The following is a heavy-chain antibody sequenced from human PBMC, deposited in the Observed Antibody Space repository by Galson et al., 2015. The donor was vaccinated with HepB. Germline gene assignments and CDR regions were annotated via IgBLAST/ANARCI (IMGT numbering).Heavy chain of an antibody. V-gene: IGHV5-51*01. CDR2: IFPSDSDT. D-gene: IGHD3-16*01. CDR1: GYIFSNYW. CDR3: ARRGGYFDY. Sequence: QSGAEVKKPGQSLKISCTVSGYIFSNYWIGWVRQVPGKGLEWMGIIFPSDSDTRYNPSFQGQITISADQSINTAYLQWSSLKASDTAMYYCARRGGYFDYWGQGTLVTVSS. J-gene: IGHJ4*02.